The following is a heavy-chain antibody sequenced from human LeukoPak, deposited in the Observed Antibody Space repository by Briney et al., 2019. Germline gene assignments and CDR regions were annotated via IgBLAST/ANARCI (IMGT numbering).Heavy chain of an antibody. V-gene: IGHV1-18*01. CDR3: ARGYPISIAVAGNLDY. D-gene: IGHD6-19*01. CDR1: GYTFTSYG. Sequence: ASVKVSCKASGYTFTSYGISWVRQAPGQGLEWMGWISAYNGNTNYAQKLQGRVTLTTDTSTSTAYMELRSLRSDDTAVYYCARGYPISIAVAGNLDYWGQGTLVTVSS. J-gene: IGHJ4*02. CDR2: ISAYNGNT.